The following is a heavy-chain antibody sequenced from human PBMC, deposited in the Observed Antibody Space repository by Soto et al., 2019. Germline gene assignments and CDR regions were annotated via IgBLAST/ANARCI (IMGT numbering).Heavy chain of an antibody. D-gene: IGHD5-12*01. J-gene: IGHJ4*02. CDR3: ARDPGYSSFDH. CDR2: IKEDGSVK. Sequence: DVQLVESGGGLVQPGGSLRLSCAASGFTFSGSWMSWVRQAPGKGLEFVANIKEDGSVKNYVDSVKGQFTISRDNAKNSVYLQMNSLRDEDTAVYYCARDPGYSSFDHWGQGTLVTVSS. CDR1: GFTFSGSW. V-gene: IGHV3-7*01.